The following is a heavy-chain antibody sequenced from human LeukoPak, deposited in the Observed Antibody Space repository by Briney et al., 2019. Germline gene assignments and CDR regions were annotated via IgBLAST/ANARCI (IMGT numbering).Heavy chain of an antibody. D-gene: IGHD6-13*01. CDR1: GYTFAGYY. J-gene: IGHJ3*02. CDR2: INPNSGGT. V-gene: IGHV1-2*02. CDR3: ARGALGGSDAFDI. Sequence: GASVKVSCKACGYTFAGYYMHWVRQGPGQGLEWMGWINPNSGGTNYAQKFQGRVTMTRDTSISTAYMELSRLRSDDTAVYYCARGALGGSDAFDIWGQGTMVTVSS.